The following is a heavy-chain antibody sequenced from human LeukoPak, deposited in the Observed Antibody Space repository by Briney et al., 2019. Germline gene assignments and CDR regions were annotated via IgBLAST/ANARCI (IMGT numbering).Heavy chain of an antibody. Sequence: GSSVKVSCKASGRTFSSYAISWVRQAPGQGLEWMGRIIPIFGTANYAQRFEGRVTITTDESTSTAYMELSSLRSEDTAVYYCARDGGGEMATISDYWGQGTLVTVSS. CDR2: IIPIFGTA. CDR1: GRTFSSYA. V-gene: IGHV1-69*05. CDR3: ARDGGGEMATISDY. J-gene: IGHJ4*02. D-gene: IGHD5-24*01.